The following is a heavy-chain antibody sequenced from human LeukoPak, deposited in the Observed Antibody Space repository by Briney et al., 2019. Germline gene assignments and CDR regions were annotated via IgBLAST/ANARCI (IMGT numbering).Heavy chain of an antibody. CDR1: GGSFSGYY. CDR3: ARSAVVVAATPYYYYGMDV. J-gene: IGHJ6*02. V-gene: IGHV4-34*01. CDR2: INHSGST. Sequence: PSETLSLTCAVYGGSFSGYYWSWIRQPPGKGLEWIGEINHSGSTNCNPSLKSRVTISVDTSKNQFSLKLSSVTAADTAVYYCARSAVVVAATPYYYYGMDVWGQGTTVTVSS. D-gene: IGHD2-15*01.